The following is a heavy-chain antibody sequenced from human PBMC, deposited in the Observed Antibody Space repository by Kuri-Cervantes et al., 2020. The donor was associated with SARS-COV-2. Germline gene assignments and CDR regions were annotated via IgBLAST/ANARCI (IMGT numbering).Heavy chain of an antibody. J-gene: IGHJ4*02. CDR1: GFTFSNYW. D-gene: IGHD1-26*01. CDR3: ARNEWELFSGYYFDY. CDR2: IKQGGSEK. Sequence: GESLKISCAASGFTFSNYWISWVRQAPGKGLEWVANIKQGGSEKHYVDSVKGRFTISRDDAKNSMYLQVNSLRAEDTAVYYCARNEWELFSGYYFDYWGQGTLVTVSP. V-gene: IGHV3-7*01.